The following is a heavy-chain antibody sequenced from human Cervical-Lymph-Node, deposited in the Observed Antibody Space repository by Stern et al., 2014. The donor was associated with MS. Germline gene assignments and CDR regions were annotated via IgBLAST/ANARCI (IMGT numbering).Heavy chain of an antibody. J-gene: IGHJ4*02. D-gene: IGHD3-3*01. CDR3: AHGSEYWSAHPDY. Sequence: QVTLKESGPTLVKPTQTLTLTCTFSGVSLNTDGLGVGWIRQPPGKALEWLALIYWDDDKRYSPSLTNRLTITKDTSKNQVFLTMTNMDPVDTATYFCAHGSEYWSAHPDYWGQGIPVTVSS. CDR1: GVSLNTDGLG. V-gene: IGHV2-5*02. CDR2: IYWDDDK.